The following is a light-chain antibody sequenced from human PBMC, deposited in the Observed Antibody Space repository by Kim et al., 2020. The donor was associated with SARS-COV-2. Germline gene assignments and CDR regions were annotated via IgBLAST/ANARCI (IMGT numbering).Light chain of an antibody. J-gene: IGKJ1*01. CDR2: KAT. Sequence: DIQMTQSPSTLSASVGDRVTITCRASQSVSNWLAWYQQKPGKAPKLLIYKATSLDSGVPSRFSGSGSGTEFTLTISSLQPDDSATYYCQQYNSYSWTFGQGTKVEIK. CDR1: QSVSNW. V-gene: IGKV1-5*03. CDR3: QQYNSYSWT.